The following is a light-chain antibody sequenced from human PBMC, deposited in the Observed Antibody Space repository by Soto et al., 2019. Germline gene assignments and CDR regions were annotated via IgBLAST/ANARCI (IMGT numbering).Light chain of an antibody. CDR1: QSFGSD. CDR3: QQYDNWPQT. Sequence: EVVLTQSPGTLSLSRGERATLSCRASQSFGSDLAWYQHKPGQAPRLLIYGASTRATGIPARFSGRGSGTEFTLTISSLQSVDFAVYYCQQYDNWPQTFGQGTKVDI. J-gene: IGKJ1*01. V-gene: IGKV3-15*01. CDR2: GAS.